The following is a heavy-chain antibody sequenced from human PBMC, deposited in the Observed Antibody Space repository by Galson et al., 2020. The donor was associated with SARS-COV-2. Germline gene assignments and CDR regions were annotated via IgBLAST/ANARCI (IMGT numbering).Heavy chain of an antibody. V-gene: IGHV1-2*02. CDR2: INPNSGGT. CDR3: ASRERGYSYGSTHYYYYMDV. J-gene: IGHJ6*03. CDR1: GYTFTGYY. Sequence: ASVKVSCKASGYTFTGYYMHWVRQAPGQGLEWMGWINPNSGGTNYAQKFQGRVTMTRDTSISTAYMELSRLRSDDTAVYYCASRERGYSYGSTHYYYYMDVWGKGTTVTVSS. D-gene: IGHD5-18*01.